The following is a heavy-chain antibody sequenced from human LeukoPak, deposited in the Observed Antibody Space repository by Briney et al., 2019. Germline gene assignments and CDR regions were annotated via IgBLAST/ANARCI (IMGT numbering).Heavy chain of an antibody. CDR3: ARGDGNLVGAFGI. J-gene: IGHJ3*02. CDR1: GGSISSYY. CDR2: IYYSGST. Sequence: PSETLSLTCTVSGGSISSYYWSWIRQPPGKGLEWIGYIYYSGSTNYNPSLKSRVTISVDTSKNQFSLKLSSVTAADTAVYYCARGDGNLVGAFGIWGQGTMVTVSS. V-gene: IGHV4-59*01. D-gene: IGHD2-8*02.